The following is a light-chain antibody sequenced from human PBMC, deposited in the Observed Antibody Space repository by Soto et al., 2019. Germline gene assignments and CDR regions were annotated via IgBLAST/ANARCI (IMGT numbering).Light chain of an antibody. CDR3: QQYSDWPRT. Sequence: EIVLTQSPATLSVSPGERATLSCRASESVRTSLAWYQQKPGRSPSLLIYGASKRATGLPARFSGSGSGTEFTLTISSLQSEDFAVYYCQQYSDWPRTFGQGTKLEFK. CDR2: GAS. V-gene: IGKV3-15*01. J-gene: IGKJ1*01. CDR1: ESVRTS.